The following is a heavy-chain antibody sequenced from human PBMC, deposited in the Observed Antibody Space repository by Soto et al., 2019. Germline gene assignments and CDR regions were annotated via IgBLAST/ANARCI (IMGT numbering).Heavy chain of an antibody. CDR2: IYYSGST. CDR1: RYSINNINSY. CDR3: ARRGFMGATTIDY. Sequence: SATLSLTCTLSRYSINNINSYWALIRQPPGKGLEWIGSIYYSGSTYYNPSLKSRVSISVDTSKNQFSLKLSSVTAADTAVYYCARRGFMGATTIDYWGQGTLVTVS. V-gene: IGHV4-39*01. D-gene: IGHD1-26*01. J-gene: IGHJ4*02.